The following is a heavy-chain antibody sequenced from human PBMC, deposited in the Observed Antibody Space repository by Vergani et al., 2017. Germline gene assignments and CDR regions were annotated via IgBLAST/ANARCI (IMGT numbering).Heavy chain of an antibody. CDR2: IYTTGST. CDR1: GDSITSSTYY. CDR3: ARGYYGRGDN. V-gene: IGHV4-61*02. J-gene: IGHJ4*02. D-gene: IGHD3-16*01. Sequence: QVQLQESGPGLVKPSQTLSLICSVSGDSITSSTYYWSWTRQPAGKGLEYIGRIYTTGSTNYNPSLKSRVTISVDTSKNQFSLNRSSVTAADTAMYYCARGYYGRGDNWGQGTLVTVSS.